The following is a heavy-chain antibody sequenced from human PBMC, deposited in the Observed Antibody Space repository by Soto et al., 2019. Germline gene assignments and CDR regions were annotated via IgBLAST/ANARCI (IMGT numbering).Heavy chain of an antibody. J-gene: IGHJ6*02. V-gene: IGHV3-21*01. D-gene: IGHD2-2*01. CDR2: ISSSSSYI. CDR3: ARVRGIVVVPAAMGYYYYGMDV. Sequence: GGSLRLSCAASGFTFSSYSMNWVRQAPGKGLKWVSSISSSSSYIYYADSVKGRFTISRDNAKNSLYLQMNSLRAEDTAVYYCARVRGIVVVPAAMGYYYYGMDVWGQGTTVTVSS. CDR1: GFTFSSYS.